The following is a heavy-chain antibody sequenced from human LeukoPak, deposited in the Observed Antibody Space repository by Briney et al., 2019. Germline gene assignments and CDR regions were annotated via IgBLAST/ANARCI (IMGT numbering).Heavy chain of an antibody. D-gene: IGHD3-16*01. CDR1: GFTFSSCS. V-gene: IGHV3-21*01. CDR3: ARDVSPYDYWEWSAFDI. J-gene: IGHJ3*02. CDR2: ISSSSSYI. Sequence: GGSLRLSCAASGFTFSSCSMNWVRQAPGKGLEWVSSISSSSSYIYYADSVKGRFTISRDNAKNSLYLQMNSLRAEDTAVYYCARDVSPYDYWEWSAFDIWGQGTMVTVSS.